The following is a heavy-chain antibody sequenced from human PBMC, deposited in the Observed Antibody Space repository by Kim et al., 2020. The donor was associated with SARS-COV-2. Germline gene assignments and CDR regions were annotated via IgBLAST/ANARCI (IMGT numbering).Heavy chain of an antibody. D-gene: IGHD3-3*01. J-gene: IGHJ4*02. Sequence: FQGRVTITADESTSTAYMELSSLRSEDTAVYYCARGSRAIFGVVITYFDYWGQGTLVTVSS. CDR3: ARGSRAIFGVVITYFDY. V-gene: IGHV1-69*01.